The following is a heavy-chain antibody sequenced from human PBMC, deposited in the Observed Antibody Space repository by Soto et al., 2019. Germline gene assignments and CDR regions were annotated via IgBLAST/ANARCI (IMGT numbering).Heavy chain of an antibody. V-gene: IGHV4-34*01. CDR1: GGSFGGYY. J-gene: IGHJ4*02. CDR3: ARDKITGLFDY. CDR2: INHSGST. Sequence: SETPSLTCAVYGGSFGGYYWTWVRQPPGTGLEWIGEINHSGSTNYNPSLKSRVTISVDTSKNQFSLKLTSVTAADTAVYYCARDKITGLFDYWGQGTLVT. D-gene: IGHD2-8*02.